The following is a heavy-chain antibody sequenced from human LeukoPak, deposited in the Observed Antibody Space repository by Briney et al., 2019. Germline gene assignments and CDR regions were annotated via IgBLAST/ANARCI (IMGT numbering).Heavy chain of an antibody. V-gene: IGHV1-46*01. J-gene: IGHJ6*03. D-gene: IGHD3-10*01. CDR1: GYTFTSYF. CDR3: AREDYYGSGSYFYYYYYMDV. CDR2: INPSDGST. Sequence: ASVKVSCKASGYTFTSYFMNWVRQAPGQGLDWMGIINPSDGSTSYAQKFQGRVTMTRDMSTSTVYMELSSLRSEDTAVYYCAREDYYGSGSYFYYYYYMDVWGKGTTVTVSS.